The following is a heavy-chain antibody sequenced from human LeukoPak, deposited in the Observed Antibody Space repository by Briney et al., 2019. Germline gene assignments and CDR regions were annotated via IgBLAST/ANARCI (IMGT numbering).Heavy chain of an antibody. Sequence: SVKVSCKASGFTFTSSAVQWVRQARGQRLEWIGWIVVGSGNTNYAQKFQERVTITRDMSTSTAYMELSSLRSEDTAVYYCAAVGGSGSYPYYYGMDVWGQGITVTVSS. CDR1: GFTFTSSA. D-gene: IGHD3-10*01. CDR2: IVVGSGNT. CDR3: AAVGGSGSYPYYYGMDV. J-gene: IGHJ6*02. V-gene: IGHV1-58*01.